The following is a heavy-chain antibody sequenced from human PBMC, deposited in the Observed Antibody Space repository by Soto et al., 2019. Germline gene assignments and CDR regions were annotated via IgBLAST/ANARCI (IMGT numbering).Heavy chain of an antibody. J-gene: IGHJ4*02. CDR3: ARSLSVTLFDN. Sequence: QVQLEESGPGLVKPSQTLSLTCTVSGGSISTGGYYWTWIRQHPGKGLEWIGYIYYSRSTYYNPSLKSRVTISVDTSKNQFSLKLSSVTAADTAVYYCARSLSVTLFDNWGQGTLVTVSS. CDR2: IYYSRST. D-gene: IGHD4-17*01. V-gene: IGHV4-31*03. CDR1: GGSISTGGYY.